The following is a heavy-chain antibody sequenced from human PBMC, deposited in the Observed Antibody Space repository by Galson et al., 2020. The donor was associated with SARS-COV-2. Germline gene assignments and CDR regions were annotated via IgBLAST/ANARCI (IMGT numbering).Heavy chain of an antibody. V-gene: IGHV4-59*08. CDR3: ASYTTSSVAVDF. CDR2: FHYDGST. J-gene: IGHJ4*02. CDR1: NGSISSDY. D-gene: IGHD3-16*01. Sequence: TLSLTCSVSNGSISSDYWSWIRQTPGKGLEWIGFFHYDGSTNYNPSLRSRVTISIDHSKNQFSLKLISVTAADSAVYYCASYTTSSVAVDFWVQGTLVTVAS.